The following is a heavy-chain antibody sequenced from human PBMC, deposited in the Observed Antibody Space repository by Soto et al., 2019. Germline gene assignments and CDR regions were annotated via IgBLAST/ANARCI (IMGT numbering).Heavy chain of an antibody. CDR3: ARVVIQLEHFDY. J-gene: IGHJ4*02. CDR1: GGSFSGYY. D-gene: IGHD1-1*01. Sequence: SQTLSLTCAVYGGSFSGYYWSWIRQPPGKGLEWIGEINHSGSTNYNPSLKSRVTISVDTSKNQFSLKLSSATAADTAVYYCARVVIQLEHFDYWGQGTLVTVSS. CDR2: INHSGST. V-gene: IGHV4-34*01.